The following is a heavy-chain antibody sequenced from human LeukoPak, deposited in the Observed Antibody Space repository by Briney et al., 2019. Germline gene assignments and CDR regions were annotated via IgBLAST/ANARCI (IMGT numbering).Heavy chain of an antibody. D-gene: IGHD4-17*01. J-gene: IGHJ3*02. CDR3: ARDRSTVTTFGDFDI. CDR1: GYTFTGYY. CDR2: INPNSGGT. V-gene: IGHV1-2*02. Sequence: ASVKVSCKASGYTFTGYYMHWVRQAPGQGLEWMGWINPNSGGTNYAQKFQGRVTMTRDTSISTAYMELSRLRSDDTAVYYCARDRSTVTTFGDFDIWGQGTMVAVSS.